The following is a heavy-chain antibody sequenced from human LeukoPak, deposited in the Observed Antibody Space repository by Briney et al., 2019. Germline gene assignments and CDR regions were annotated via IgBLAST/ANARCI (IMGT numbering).Heavy chain of an antibody. D-gene: IGHD1-26*01. V-gene: IGHV1-2*02. CDR2: INPNSGGI. CDR1: GYTFTGYD. Sequence: ASVKVSCKASGYTFTGYDINWVRQATGQGLEWMGWINPNSGGINYAQKFQGRVTMTRDTSISTAYMELSRLRSDDTAVYYCARLGEWELPGFDYWGQGTLVTVSS. CDR3: ARLGEWELPGFDY. J-gene: IGHJ4*02.